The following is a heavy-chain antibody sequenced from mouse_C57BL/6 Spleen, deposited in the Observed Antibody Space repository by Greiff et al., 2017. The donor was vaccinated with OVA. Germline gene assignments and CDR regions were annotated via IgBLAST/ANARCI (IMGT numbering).Heavy chain of an antibody. D-gene: IGHD3-2*02. J-gene: IGHJ3*01. V-gene: IGHV1-50*01. Sequence: QVQLQQPGAELVKPGASVKLSCKASGYTFTSYWMQWVKQRPGQGLEWIGEIDPSDSYTNYNQKFKGKATLTVDTSSSTAYMQLSSLTSEDSAVYICARAAQATAWFADWGEGTLVTVSA. CDR2: IDPSDSYT. CDR1: GYTFTSYW. CDR3: ARAAQATAWFAD.